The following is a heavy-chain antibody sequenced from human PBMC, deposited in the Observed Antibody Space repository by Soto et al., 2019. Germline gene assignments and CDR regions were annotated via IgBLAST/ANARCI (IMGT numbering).Heavy chain of an antibody. Sequence: QVQLQESGPGLVKPSQTLSLTCTVSGGSISSGDYYWSWIRQPPGKGLEWIGYIYYSGSTYYNPSLKSRVTKSVDASKNQFSLKLSSVTAADTAVYYCASQRAYDSSGYSLDYWGQGTLVTVSS. D-gene: IGHD3-22*01. CDR2: IYYSGST. CDR1: GGSISSGDYY. V-gene: IGHV4-30-4*01. CDR3: ASQRAYDSSGYSLDY. J-gene: IGHJ4*02.